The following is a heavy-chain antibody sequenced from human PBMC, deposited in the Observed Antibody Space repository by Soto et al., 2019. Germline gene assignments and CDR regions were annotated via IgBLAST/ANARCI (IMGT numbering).Heavy chain of an antibody. Sequence: KPSETLSLTCTVSGGSISSYYWSWIRQPAGKGLEWIGRIYTHGTTNYNPSLKSRVTVSVDTSKNQLSLKLTSVTAADTAVYYCAREEDYYGSGSYYNKYNWFDPWGQGTLVTVSS. V-gene: IGHV4-4*07. CDR2: IYTHGTT. J-gene: IGHJ5*02. CDR1: GGSISSYY. CDR3: AREEDYYGSGSYYNKYNWFDP. D-gene: IGHD3-10*01.